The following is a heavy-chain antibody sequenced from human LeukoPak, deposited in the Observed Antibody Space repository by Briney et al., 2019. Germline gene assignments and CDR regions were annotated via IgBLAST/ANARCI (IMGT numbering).Heavy chain of an antibody. D-gene: IGHD6-13*01. V-gene: IGHV4-59*08. Sequence: PSETLSLTCTVSGGSISSYYWSWIRQPPGKGLEWIGYIYYSGSTNYNPSLKSRVTISVDTSKNQFSLKLSSVTAADTAVYYCARHGAPHSTRKSPFDYWGQGTLVTVSS. J-gene: IGHJ4*02. CDR3: ARHGAPHSTRKSPFDY. CDR1: GGSISSYY. CDR2: IYYSGST.